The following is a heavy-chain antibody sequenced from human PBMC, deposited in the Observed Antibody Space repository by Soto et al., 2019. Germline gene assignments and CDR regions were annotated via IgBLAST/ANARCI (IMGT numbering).Heavy chain of an antibody. J-gene: IGHJ4*02. D-gene: IGHD4-17*01. CDR2: IYYSGST. CDR3: TSVGGYYGDYPNFDY. CDR1: GDSMRSFY. Sequence: GTLSLTFTVYGDSMRSFYWSWIRQPPGKGLEWIGNIYYSGSTNYNPSRKSRVTMSVDMSRNQVSLKLSSVTAADTAVYYCTSVGGYYGDYPNFDYSGQGALVTVPS. V-gene: IGHV4-59*01.